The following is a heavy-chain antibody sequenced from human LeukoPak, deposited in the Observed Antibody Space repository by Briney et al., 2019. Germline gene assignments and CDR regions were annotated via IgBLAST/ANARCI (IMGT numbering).Heavy chain of an antibody. CDR3: ARDSGLSVVPAAPVPGWFDP. J-gene: IGHJ5*02. CDR2: ISYDGSNK. Sequence: GRSLRLSCAASGFTFSSYAMHWVRQAPGKGLEWVAVISYDGSNKYYADSVKGRFTISRDNSKNTLYLQMNSLRAEDTAVYYCARDSGLSVVPAAPVPGWFDPWGQGTLVTVSS. D-gene: IGHD2-2*01. V-gene: IGHV3-30-3*01. CDR1: GFTFSSYA.